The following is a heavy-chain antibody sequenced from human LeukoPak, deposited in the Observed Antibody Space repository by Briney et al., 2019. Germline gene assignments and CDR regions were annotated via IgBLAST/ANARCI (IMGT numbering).Heavy chain of an antibody. J-gene: IGHJ6*03. CDR3: ASSYCSNGVCYEGYYYYMDV. Sequence: SETLSLTCTVSGSSLRRSYYWGWIPQPPGKGREWFGSIYHSGTTYYNPSLKSRVTISVDKSKNQFSLKLSSVTAADTAVYYCASSYCSNGVCYEGYYYYMDVWGKGTTVTVSS. CDR2: IYHSGTT. D-gene: IGHD2-8*01. V-gene: IGHV4-38-2*02. CDR1: GSSLRRSYY.